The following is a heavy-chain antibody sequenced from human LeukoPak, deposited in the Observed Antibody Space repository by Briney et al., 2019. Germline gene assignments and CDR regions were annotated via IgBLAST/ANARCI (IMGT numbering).Heavy chain of an antibody. D-gene: IGHD6-13*01. J-gene: IGHJ4*02. V-gene: IGHV4-59*08. Sequence: SETLSLTCTVSGGSISRYYWSWIRQAPGKGLEWIGEIYHSGSTNYNPSLKSRVTISVDTSKNQFSLKLSSVTAADTAVYYCARVRQQLVNYWGQGTLVTVSS. CDR2: IYHSGST. CDR1: GGSISRYY. CDR3: ARVRQQLVNY.